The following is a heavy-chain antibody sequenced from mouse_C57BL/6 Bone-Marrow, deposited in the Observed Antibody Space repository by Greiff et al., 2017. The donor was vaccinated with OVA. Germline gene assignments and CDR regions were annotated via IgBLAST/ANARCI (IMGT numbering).Heavy chain of an antibody. J-gene: IGHJ3*01. Sequence: QVQLQQPGAELVMPGASVKLSCKASGYTFTSYWMHWVKQRPGQGLEWIGEIDPSDSYTNYNQKFKGKSTLTVDKSSSTAYMQLSSLTSEDSAVYYCARGAPYYGSSYPWFAYWGQGTLVTVSA. CDR3: ARGAPYYGSSYPWFAY. V-gene: IGHV1-69*01. CDR1: GYTFTSYW. D-gene: IGHD1-1*01. CDR2: IDPSDSYT.